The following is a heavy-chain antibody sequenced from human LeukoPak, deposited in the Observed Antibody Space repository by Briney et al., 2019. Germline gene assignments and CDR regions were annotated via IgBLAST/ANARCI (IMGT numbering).Heavy chain of an antibody. V-gene: IGHV3-9*01. Sequence: GWCLRPSCAASGFTFDDYAMHWVRQAPGKGLEWVSGISWNSGSIGYADSVKSRFTISRDNAKNSLYLQMNSLRAEDTALYYCAKGPSFSEHYYYYYGMDDWGQGTTVTVSS. CDR1: GFTFDDYA. CDR2: ISWNSGSI. D-gene: IGHD2-2*01. CDR3: AKGPSFSEHYYYYYGMDD. J-gene: IGHJ6*02.